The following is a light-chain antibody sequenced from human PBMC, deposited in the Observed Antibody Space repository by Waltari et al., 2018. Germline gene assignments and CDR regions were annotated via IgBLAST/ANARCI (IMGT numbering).Light chain of an antibody. CDR3: AAWDDSVNGYV. J-gene: IGLJ1*01. V-gene: IGLV1-44*01. Sequence: QSVLTQPPSASGTPGERVTISCSGSRSNIGDNAVNWYQHLPGAAPELLIYTDNHRPAGFPARFSGSKSGTSASLGISGLQSEDEATYYCAAWDDSVNGYVFGSGTEVTVL. CDR2: TDN. CDR1: RSNIGDNA.